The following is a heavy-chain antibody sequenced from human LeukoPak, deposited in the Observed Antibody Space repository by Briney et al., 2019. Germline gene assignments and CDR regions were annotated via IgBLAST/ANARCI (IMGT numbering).Heavy chain of an antibody. CDR2: ISGSGGST. CDR1: GFTFSSYA. CDR3: ATTLQEGGDGYNYGTGFDY. J-gene: IGHJ4*02. D-gene: IGHD5-12*01. Sequence: PGGSLRLSCAASGFTFSSYAMSWVRQAPGKGLEWVSAISGSGGSTYYADSVKGRFTISRDNSKNTLYLQMNSLRAEDTAVYYCATTLQEGGDGYNYGTGFDYWGQGTLVTVSS. V-gene: IGHV3-23*01.